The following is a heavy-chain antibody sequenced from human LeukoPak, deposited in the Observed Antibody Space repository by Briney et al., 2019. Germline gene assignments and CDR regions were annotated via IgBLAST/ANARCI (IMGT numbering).Heavy chain of an antibody. Sequence: ASVKVSRKASGYTFTGYYIHCVPHAPGQGLECMGWINPNSGGKNYAQKFQGSVTMTRDTPISTACMELSRLRSEDTAVYYCARDRWLLRIRYFDHWGQGTMVTVCS. V-gene: IGHV1-2*02. CDR1: GYTFTGYY. D-gene: IGHD5-18*01. CDR2: INPNSGGK. J-gene: IGHJ4*02. CDR3: ARDRWLLRIRYFDH.